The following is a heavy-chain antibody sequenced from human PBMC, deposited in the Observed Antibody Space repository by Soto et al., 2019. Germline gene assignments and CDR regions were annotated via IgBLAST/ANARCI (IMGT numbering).Heavy chain of an antibody. J-gene: IGHJ3*01. V-gene: IGHV3-30*03. CDR3: ARGDPPYDTSGRRPFDV. CDR2: ISDDGRNL. CDR1: GFSFTRYG. Sequence: VQLVESGGGVVQPGVSLRLSCAASGFSFTRYGMHWVRQAPGKGLEWVAVISDDGRNLHYGDSVRGRFTISRDNSQSTLYLQMNSLKPEDTAVYYCARGDPPYDTSGRRPFDVWGQGTMVTVSS. D-gene: IGHD3-22*01.